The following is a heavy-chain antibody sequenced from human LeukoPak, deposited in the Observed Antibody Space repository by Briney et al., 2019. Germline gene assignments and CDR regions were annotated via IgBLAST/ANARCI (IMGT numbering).Heavy chain of an antibody. CDR1: GFTVSSNY. D-gene: IGHD6-13*01. J-gene: IGHJ6*04. Sequence: PGGSLRLSCAASGFTVSSNYMSWVRQAPGKGLEWGSVIYSGGSTYYADSVKGRFTISRDNSKNTLYLQMNSLRAEDTAVYYCARAMYSSSWSKGNYYGMDVWGKGTTVTVSS. CDR2: IYSGGST. V-gene: IGHV3-53*01. CDR3: ARAMYSSSWSKGNYYGMDV.